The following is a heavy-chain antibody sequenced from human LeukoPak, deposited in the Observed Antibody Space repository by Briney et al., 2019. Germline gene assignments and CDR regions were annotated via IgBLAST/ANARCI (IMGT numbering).Heavy chain of an antibody. CDR3: ARRVGESNSPHFDY. CDR2: IYYSGST. D-gene: IGHD1-1*01. Sequence: SQTLSLTCTVSGGSISSGGYYWSWIRQHPGKGLEWIGYIYYSGSTYYNPSLKSRVTISVDTSKNQLSLKLSSVTAADTAVYYWARRVGESNSPHFDYWGQGTLVTVSS. CDR1: GGSISSGGYY. J-gene: IGHJ4*02. V-gene: IGHV4-31*03.